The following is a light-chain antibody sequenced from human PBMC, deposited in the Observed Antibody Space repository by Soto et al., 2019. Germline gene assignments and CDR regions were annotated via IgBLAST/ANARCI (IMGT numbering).Light chain of an antibody. Sequence: DIVMTQFPYSLAMSLGERATINCKSSQSVLYSSNNKNYLAWYQQKPGQPPKLLIYWASTRESGVPDRFSGSGSGTDFTLTISSLQAEDVAVYYCQQYYSTPYTFGPGTKLEIK. CDR1: QSVLYSSNNKNY. V-gene: IGKV4-1*01. J-gene: IGKJ2*01. CDR3: QQYYSTPYT. CDR2: WAS.